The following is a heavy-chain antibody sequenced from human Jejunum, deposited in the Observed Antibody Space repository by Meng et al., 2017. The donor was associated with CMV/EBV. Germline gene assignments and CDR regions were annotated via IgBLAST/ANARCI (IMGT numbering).Heavy chain of an antibody. J-gene: IGHJ4*02. CDR3: VSEPYDTLTGLPGWYFDT. D-gene: IGHD3-9*01. Sequence: FSDYYMSWIRQAPGKGLEWVSYISSSGSTIYYADSVKGRFTISRDNAKNSLYLQMNSLRAEDTAVYYCVSEPYDTLTGLPGWYFDTWGQGALVTVSS. V-gene: IGHV3-11*04. CDR1: FSDYY. CDR2: ISSSGSTI.